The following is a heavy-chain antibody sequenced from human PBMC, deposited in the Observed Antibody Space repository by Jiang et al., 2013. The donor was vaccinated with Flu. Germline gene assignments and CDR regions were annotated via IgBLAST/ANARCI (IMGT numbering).Heavy chain of an antibody. CDR2: ISTNTGNP. Sequence: SVKVSCKASGYTFTSYAMNWVRQAPGQGLEWMGWISTNTGNPTYAQGFTGRFVFSLDTSVSTAYLQISSLKAEDTAVYYCAKTLGVAAGYAFDMWGQGTMVTVSS. CDR3: AKTLGVAAGYAFDM. D-gene: IGHD6-19*01. J-gene: IGHJ3*02. CDR1: GYTFTSYA. V-gene: IGHV7-4-1*02.